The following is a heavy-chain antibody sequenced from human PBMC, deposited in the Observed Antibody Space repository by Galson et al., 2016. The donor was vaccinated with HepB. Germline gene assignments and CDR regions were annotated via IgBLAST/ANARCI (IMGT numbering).Heavy chain of an antibody. D-gene: IGHD2-15*01. CDR2: IYSGDSET. V-gene: IGHV5-51*01. J-gene: IGHJ2*01. CDR3: ARPARGYCSGGTCPHPGYFDL. Sequence: QSGAEVKKSGESLKISCTGSGYSFTTFWIGWVRQMPGKGLELMGIIYSGDSETEYNPSFQGQVTISVDKSTSTAYLQWNSLKASDTAMYYCARPARGYCSGGTCPHPGYFDLWGLGTLVTVSS. CDR1: GYSFTTFW.